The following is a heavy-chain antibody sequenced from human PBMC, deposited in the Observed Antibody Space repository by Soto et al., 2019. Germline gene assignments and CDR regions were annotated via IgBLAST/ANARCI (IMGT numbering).Heavy chain of an antibody. D-gene: IGHD3-16*01. CDR2: ISPMFGAA. CDR3: AREVHVHTPAFVY. CDR1: GGTFNTYA. V-gene: IGHV1-69*19. Sequence: QVQLVQSEAEMKKPGSSVKVSCQSSGGTFNTYAMNWVRQAPGQGPEWMGDISPMFGAANYAPKFQGRVTITADESTGTSYMQLSSLTSEDTALYFCAREVHVHTPAFVYWGQGTLVTVSS. J-gene: IGHJ4*02.